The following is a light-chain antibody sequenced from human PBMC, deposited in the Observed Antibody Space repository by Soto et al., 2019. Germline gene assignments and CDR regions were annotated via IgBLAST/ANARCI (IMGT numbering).Light chain of an antibody. V-gene: IGKV1-5*03. CDR3: QQYDDYPLT. CDR1: QSISTW. CDR2: EAS. J-gene: IGKJ4*01. Sequence: DIQVTQSPSTLSASVGDRVTITGRASQSISTWLAWYQQKPGKAPKLLIYEASSLESGVPSRFGGSGSGAEFTLTISSLQPDDFATYFCQQYDDYPLTFGGGTKVDI.